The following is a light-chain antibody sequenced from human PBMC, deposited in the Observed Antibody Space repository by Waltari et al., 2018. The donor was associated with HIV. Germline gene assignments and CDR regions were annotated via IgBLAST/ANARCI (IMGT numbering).Light chain of an antibody. Sequence: QSVLTQPPSVSGAPGQRVTISCPGNSSNIGAGYDVHWYPQLPGKAPKLLISDNTNRPSGVPDRFSGSKSGTSASLAITGLRAEDEADYYCQSYPASLTVSLIFGGGTRLTVL. CDR1: SSNIGAGYD. CDR2: DNT. V-gene: IGLV1-40*01. J-gene: IGLJ2*01. CDR3: QSYPASLTVSLI.